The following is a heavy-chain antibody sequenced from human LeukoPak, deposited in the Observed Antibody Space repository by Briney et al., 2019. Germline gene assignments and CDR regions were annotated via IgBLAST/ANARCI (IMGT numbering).Heavy chain of an antibody. D-gene: IGHD3-10*01. CDR2: INHSGST. CDR3: ARKARTMVRGVRAYYYYYMDV. J-gene: IGHJ6*03. CDR1: GGSFSGYY. V-gene: IGHV4-34*01. Sequence: SETLSLTCAVYGGSFSGYYWSWIRQPPGKGLEWIGEINHSGSTNYNPSLKSRVTISVDTSKNQFSLKLSSVTAADTAVYYCARKARTMVRGVRAYYYYYMDVWGKGTTVTISS.